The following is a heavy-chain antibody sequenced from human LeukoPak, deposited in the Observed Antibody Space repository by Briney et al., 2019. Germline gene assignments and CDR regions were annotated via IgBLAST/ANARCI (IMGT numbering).Heavy chain of an antibody. J-gene: IGHJ4*02. CDR3: ARGAPPLDYGDYIFDY. CDR2: ISYDGSNK. V-gene: IGHV3-30-3*01. CDR1: GFTFSSYA. Sequence: PGGSLRLSCAASGFTFSSYAMHWVRQAPGKGLEGVAVISYDGSNKYYADSVKGRFTISRDNSKNTLYLQMNSLRAEDTAVYYCARGAPPLDYGDYIFDYWGQGTLVTVSS. D-gene: IGHD4-17*01.